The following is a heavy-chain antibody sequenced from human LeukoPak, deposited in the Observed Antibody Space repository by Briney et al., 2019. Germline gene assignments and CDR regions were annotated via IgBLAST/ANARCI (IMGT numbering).Heavy chain of an antibody. CDR1: GFTFSTYA. V-gene: IGHV3-23*01. CDR2: ITGSGGST. Sequence: GGSLRLSCAASGFTFSTYAMSWVRQAPGKGLEWVSAITGSGGSTYYADSVKGRFTISRDNSKNTLYLQMNSLRAEDTAVYYCAKGKGSSGSLWGQGTLVTVSS. J-gene: IGHJ4*02. CDR3: AKGKGSSGSL. D-gene: IGHD1-26*01.